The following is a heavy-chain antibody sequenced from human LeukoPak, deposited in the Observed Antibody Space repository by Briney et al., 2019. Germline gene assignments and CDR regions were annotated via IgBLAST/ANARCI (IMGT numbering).Heavy chain of an antibody. CDR2: IKQDGSEK. D-gene: IGHD3-10*01. J-gene: IGHJ4*02. CDR1: GFTFSSYW. CDR3: ARETASPGRCFDY. Sequence: GGSLRLSCAASGFTFSSYWMSWVRQAPGKGLEWVANIKQDGSEKYYVDSVKGRFTISRDNAKNSLYLQMNSLRAEDTAVYYCARETASPGRCFDYWGQGTLVTVSS. V-gene: IGHV3-7*01.